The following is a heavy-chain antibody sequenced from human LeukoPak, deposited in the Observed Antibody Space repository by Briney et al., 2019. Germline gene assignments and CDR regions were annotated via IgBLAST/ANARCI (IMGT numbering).Heavy chain of an antibody. D-gene: IGHD5-18*01. CDR2: IDPSDSYT. V-gene: IGHV5-10-1*01. J-gene: IGHJ4*02. CDR3: ARPGGHSYGYADFDR. CDR1: GYSSTSYW. Sequence: GESLRISCKGSGYSSTSYWINWVRQMPGKGLEWMGRIDPSDSYTNYSPSFRGHVTVSVDKSINTAYLQWSSLKDSDTAMYYCARPGGHSYGYADFDRWGQGTLVTVSS.